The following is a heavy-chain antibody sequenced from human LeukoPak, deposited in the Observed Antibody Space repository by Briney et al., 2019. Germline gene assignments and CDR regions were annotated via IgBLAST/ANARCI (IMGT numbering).Heavy chain of an antibody. J-gene: IGHJ2*01. D-gene: IGHD6-6*01. Sequence: GESLKISCKGSGYSFISYWIGWVRQMPGKGLEWMGIIYPGDSDTRYSPSFQGQVTISADKSISTAYLQWSSLKASDTAMYYCARRPIAAHYYWYFDLWGRGTLVTVSS. CDR2: IYPGDSDT. CDR3: ARRPIAAHYYWYFDL. V-gene: IGHV5-51*01. CDR1: GYSFISYW.